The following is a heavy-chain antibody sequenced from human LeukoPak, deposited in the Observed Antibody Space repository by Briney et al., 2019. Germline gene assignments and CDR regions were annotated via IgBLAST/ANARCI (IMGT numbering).Heavy chain of an antibody. CDR1: GYTFTGYY. Sequence: ASVKVSCKASGYTFTGYYMHWVRQAPGRGGEGMGWINANSGGTNYAQKFQGRVTMTRDTSISTAYMELSRLRSDDTAVYYCAPYLEPHDAFDIWGQATMVTVSS. CDR2: INANSGGT. J-gene: IGHJ3*02. CDR3: APYLEPHDAFDI. V-gene: IGHV1-2*02. D-gene: IGHD1-20*01.